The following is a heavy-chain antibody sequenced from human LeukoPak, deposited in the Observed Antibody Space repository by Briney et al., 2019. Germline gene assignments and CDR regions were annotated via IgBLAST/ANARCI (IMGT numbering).Heavy chain of an antibody. V-gene: IGHV1-8*01. J-gene: IGHJ4*02. Sequence: GASVTVSCTASGYSFSTYDINWVRQAPGQGLEWLGWMRPKKTDTGYARKFQDRVTLTWNISTDTAYMELNSLTPEDTAVYFCAGGPPEDTSSGYWGQGTLVTVSS. CDR3: AGGPPEDTSSGY. CDR2: MRPKKTDT. CDR1: GYSFSTYD. D-gene: IGHD3-22*01.